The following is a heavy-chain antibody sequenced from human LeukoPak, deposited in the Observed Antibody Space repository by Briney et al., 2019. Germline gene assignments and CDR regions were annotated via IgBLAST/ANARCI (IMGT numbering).Heavy chain of an antibody. CDR2: IYYSGSS. D-gene: IGHD3-3*01. V-gene: IGHV4-59*08. J-gene: IGHJ5*02. Sequence: SETLSLTCTVSGGSISSYYWSWVRQPPGKGLEWIGYIYYSGSSNYNPSLKSRVTLAVDTSKNQFSLKLSSVTAADTAVYYCARHSYYDHSGGRNWFDPWGQGTLVTVSS. CDR3: ARHSYYDHSGGRNWFDP. CDR1: GGSISSYY.